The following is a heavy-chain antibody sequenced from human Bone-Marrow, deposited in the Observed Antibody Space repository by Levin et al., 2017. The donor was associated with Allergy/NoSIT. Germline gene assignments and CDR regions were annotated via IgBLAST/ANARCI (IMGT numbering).Heavy chain of an antibody. D-gene: IGHD4-17*01. CDR1: GYIFTNSW. V-gene: IGHV5-10-1*01. Sequence: GGSLRLSCQASGYIFTNSWITWVRQIPGRGLEWMGRIDPSDSYTNYSPSFHGHVTISVDKSTGTAYLQWRSLRASDTAIYYCARRSGVLRGLYGYFELWGRGSLVTVSS. CDR3: ARRSGVLRGLYGYFEL. J-gene: IGHJ2*01. CDR2: IDPSDSYT.